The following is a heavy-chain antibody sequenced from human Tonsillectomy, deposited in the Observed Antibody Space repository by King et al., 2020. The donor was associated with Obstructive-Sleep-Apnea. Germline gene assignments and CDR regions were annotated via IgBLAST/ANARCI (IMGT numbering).Heavy chain of an antibody. J-gene: IGHJ4*02. CDR2: ISTKSGNA. V-gene: IGHV7-4-1*02. CDR1: GYRFTDFA. CDR3: AKDLGCSSNTCYEGADY. Sequence: QLVQSGSESKKPGASVKLSCKASGYRFTDFAMNWVRQAPGRGLEWMGWISTKSGNATYAQGFTGRFVFSLDTSVTTAYLQISSLKADDTAVYYCAKDLGCSSNTCYEGADYGGQGTLVTVSS. D-gene: IGHD2-2*01.